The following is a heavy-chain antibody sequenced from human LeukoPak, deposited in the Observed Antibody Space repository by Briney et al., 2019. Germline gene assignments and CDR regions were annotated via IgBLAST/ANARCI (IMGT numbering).Heavy chain of an antibody. D-gene: IGHD3-22*01. V-gene: IGHV5-51*03. CDR1: GYSFTTYW. Sequence: PGESLKISCKGSGYSFTTYWIGWVRQMPGKGLEWMGIISPADSDTRYSPSFQGQVTFSADKSITTAYLQWSSLKASDTAMYYCARLGDYDSSGSPSDYWGPGTLVTVSS. CDR2: ISPADSDT. J-gene: IGHJ4*02. CDR3: ARLGDYDSSGSPSDY.